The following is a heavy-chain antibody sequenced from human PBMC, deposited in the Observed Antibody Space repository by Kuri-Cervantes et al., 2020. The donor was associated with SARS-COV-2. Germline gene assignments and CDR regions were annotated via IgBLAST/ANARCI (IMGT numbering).Heavy chain of an antibody. Sequence: SETLSLTCTASGGSISSYYWSWIRQPAGKGLEWIGRIYTSGSTNYNPSLKSRVTMSVDTSKNQFSLKLSSVTAADTAVYYCASIDSSGYYADYWGQGTLVTVSS. CDR1: GGSISSYY. D-gene: IGHD3-22*01. J-gene: IGHJ4*02. V-gene: IGHV4-4*07. CDR3: ASIDSSGYYADY. CDR2: IYTSGST.